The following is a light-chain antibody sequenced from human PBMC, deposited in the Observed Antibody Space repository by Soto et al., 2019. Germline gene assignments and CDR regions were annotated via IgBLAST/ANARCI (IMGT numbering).Light chain of an antibody. CDR2: SNT. Sequence: VLTQPPSASGTPGQRVTISCSGSSSNIGSNFVSWYQQLPGTAPKLLIYSNTQRPSGVPDRFSGSKSGTSASLAISGLRSADEADYYCATWDDSLSGWVFGGGTKVTV. CDR3: ATWDDSLSGWV. V-gene: IGLV1-47*02. CDR1: SSNIGSNF. J-gene: IGLJ3*02.